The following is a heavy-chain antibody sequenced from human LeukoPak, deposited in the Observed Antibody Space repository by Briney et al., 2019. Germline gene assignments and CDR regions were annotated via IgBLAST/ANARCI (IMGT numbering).Heavy chain of an antibody. CDR2: IYYSGST. V-gene: IGHV4-39*01. D-gene: IGHD5-24*01. CDR3: ASSRGPMATTGPLVN. Sequence: KPSETLSLTCTVSGGSISSSSYYWGWIRQPPGKGLEWIGSIYYSGSTYYNPSLKSRVTISVDTSKNQFSLKLSSVTAADTAVYYCASSRGPMATTGPLVNWGQGALVTVSS. J-gene: IGHJ4*02. CDR1: GGSISSSSYY.